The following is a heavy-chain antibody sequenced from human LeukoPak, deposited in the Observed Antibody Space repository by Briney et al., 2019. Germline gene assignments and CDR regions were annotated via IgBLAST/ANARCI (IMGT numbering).Heavy chain of an antibody. CDR3: ASSGPYSSSWPNDAFDI. J-gene: IGHJ3*02. Sequence: GGSLRLSCAASGFTFSDYYMSWIRQAPGKGLEWVSYISSSGSTIYYADSVKGRFTISRDNAKNSLYLQMNSLRAEDTAVYYCASSGPYSSSWPNDAFDIWGQGTMVTVSS. D-gene: IGHD6-13*01. CDR1: GFTFSDYY. V-gene: IGHV3-11*04. CDR2: ISSSGSTI.